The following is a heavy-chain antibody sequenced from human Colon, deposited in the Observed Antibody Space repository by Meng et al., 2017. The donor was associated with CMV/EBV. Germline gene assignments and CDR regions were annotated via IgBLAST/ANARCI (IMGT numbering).Heavy chain of an antibody. Sequence: QVQQQAWGEGLLKPSGTLLPTCAVYGGSFSGYYWSWIRQPPGKGLELIGEINHSGSTNYNPSLKSRVTISVDTSKNQFSLKLSSVTAADTAVYYCASILFAAAAGGWGGYWGQGTLVTVSS. V-gene: IGHV4-34*01. CDR3: ASILFAAAAGGWGGY. D-gene: IGHD6-13*01. J-gene: IGHJ4*02. CDR1: GGSFSGYY. CDR2: INHSGST.